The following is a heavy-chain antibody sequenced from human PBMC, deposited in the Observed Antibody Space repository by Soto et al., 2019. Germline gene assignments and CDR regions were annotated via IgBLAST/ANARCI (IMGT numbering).Heavy chain of an antibody. D-gene: IGHD6-13*01. CDR2: IHHSGST. CDR3: ARDQGSHPGD. CDR1: GVSISSDNW. V-gene: IGHV4-4*02. J-gene: IGHJ4*02. Sequence: QVQLQESGPGLVRPSGTVSLTCAVSGVSISSDNWWSWARQPPGKALEWIGEIHHSGSTNYNPSLKSRVTMSVGPSKDLFSRTLNSVTAADAAFYYCARDQGSHPGDWGQGTLVSVSS.